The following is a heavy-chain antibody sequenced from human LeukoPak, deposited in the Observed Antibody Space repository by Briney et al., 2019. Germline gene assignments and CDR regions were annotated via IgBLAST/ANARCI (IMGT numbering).Heavy chain of an antibody. J-gene: IGHJ5*02. CDR2: MNPNSGNT. CDR1: GYTFTSYD. D-gene: IGHD3-10*01. Sequence: ASVKVSCKASGYTFTSYDINWVRQATGQGLERMGWMNPNSGNTGYAQKFQGRVTMTRNTSISTAYMELSSLRSEDTAVYYCARRPPRYYSVNWFDPWGQGTLVTVSS. V-gene: IGHV1-8*01. CDR3: ARRPPRYYSVNWFDP.